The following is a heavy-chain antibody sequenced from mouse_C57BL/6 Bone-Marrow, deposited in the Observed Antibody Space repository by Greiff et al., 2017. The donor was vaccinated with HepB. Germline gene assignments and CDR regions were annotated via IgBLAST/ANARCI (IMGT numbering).Heavy chain of an antibody. D-gene: IGHD2-12*01. CDR2: ISYDGSN. CDR1: GYSITSGYY. V-gene: IGHV3-6*01. Sequence: EVKLVESGPGLVKPSQSLSLTCSVTGYSITSGYYWNWIRQFPGNKLEWMGYISYDGSNNYNPSLKNRISITRDTSKNQFFLKLNSVTTEDTATYYCAREGALYEAWFAYWGQGTLVTVSA. CDR3: AREGALYEAWFAY. J-gene: IGHJ3*01.